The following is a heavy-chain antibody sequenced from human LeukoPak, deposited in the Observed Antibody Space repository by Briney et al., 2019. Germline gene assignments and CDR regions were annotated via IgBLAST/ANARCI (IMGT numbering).Heavy chain of an antibody. V-gene: IGHV1-2*02. J-gene: IGHJ4*02. Sequence: GASVKVSCKAPGYTFTGYYMHWVRQAPGQGLEWMGWINPNSGGTNYAQKFQGRVTMTRDTSISTAYMELSRLRSDDTAVYYCARDGRYSSSWTEPNYWGQGTLVTVSS. D-gene: IGHD6-13*01. CDR3: ARDGRYSSSWTEPNY. CDR2: INPNSGGT. CDR1: GYTFTGYY.